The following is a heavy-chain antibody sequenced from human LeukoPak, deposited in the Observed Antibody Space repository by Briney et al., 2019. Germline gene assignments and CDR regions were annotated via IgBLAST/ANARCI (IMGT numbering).Heavy chain of an antibody. D-gene: IGHD2-2*01. V-gene: IGHV3-23*01. Sequence: GGSLRLSCAASGFTFSIYAMSWVRQAPGKGLEWVSAISGSGGTAYYADSVKGRFTISRDNSKNTLYLQMNSLRAEDTAVYYCARVGYCSTTSCYWRAFDYWGQGTLVTVSS. J-gene: IGHJ4*02. CDR3: ARVGYCSTTSCYWRAFDY. CDR1: GFTFSIYA. CDR2: ISGSGGTA.